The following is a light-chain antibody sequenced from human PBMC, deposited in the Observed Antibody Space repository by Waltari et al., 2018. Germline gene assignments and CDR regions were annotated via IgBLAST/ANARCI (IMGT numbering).Light chain of an antibody. J-gene: IGLJ3*02. CDR3: QVWDSSSDHRV. CDR1: NIGSKS. V-gene: IGLV3-21*02. Sequence: SYVLTQPPSVSVAPGQTARIPCWGNNIGSKSVHWYQQKPGQAPVLVGYDDSDRPSGIPERFSGSNSGNTATLTISRVEAGDEADYYCQVWDSSSDHRVFGGGTKLTVL. CDR2: DDS.